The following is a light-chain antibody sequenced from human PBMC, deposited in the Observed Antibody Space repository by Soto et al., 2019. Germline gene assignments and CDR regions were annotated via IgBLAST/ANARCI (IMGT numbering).Light chain of an antibody. CDR1: SSNIGAGYD. Sequence: QSVLTQPPSVSGAPGQRVTISCTGSSSNIGAGYDVHWYPQLPGTAPKLLIYGNSNRPSGVPDRFSGSKSGPSASLAITGLQAEDEADYYCQSYDSSLSALFGGGTKLTVL. V-gene: IGLV1-40*01. CDR3: QSYDSSLSAL. J-gene: IGLJ3*02. CDR2: GNS.